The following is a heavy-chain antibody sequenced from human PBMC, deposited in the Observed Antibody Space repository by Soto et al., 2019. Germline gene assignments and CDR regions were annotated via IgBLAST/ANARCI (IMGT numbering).Heavy chain of an antibody. CDR2: INPNSGGT. J-gene: IGHJ3*02. V-gene: IGHV1-2*04. D-gene: IGHD3-22*01. CDR3: ARVGVYDSSGYYSSATDAFDI. Sequence: ASLKVSCKASGYTFTGYYMHWVRQAPGQGLEWMGWINPNSGGTNYAQKFQGWVTMTRDTSISTAYMELSRLRSDDTAVYYCARVGVYDSSGYYSSATDAFDIWGQGTMVTVSS. CDR1: GYTFTGYY.